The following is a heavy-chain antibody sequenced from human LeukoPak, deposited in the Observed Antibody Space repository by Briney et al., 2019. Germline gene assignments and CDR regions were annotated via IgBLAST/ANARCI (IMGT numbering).Heavy chain of an antibody. CDR1: GVSTTPYY. J-gene: IGHJ5*02. V-gene: IGHV4-59*08. CDR2: MFYSGGT. D-gene: IGHD6-13*01. CDR3: ARHPSASSWYDN. Sequence: SETLSLTCTVSGVSTTPYYWTWIRQPPGKGLEWIGYMFYSGGTNYNPSLKSRVIMSVDTSKNQFSLKLSSVTAADTAVYYCARHPSASSWYDNWGQGILVTVSS.